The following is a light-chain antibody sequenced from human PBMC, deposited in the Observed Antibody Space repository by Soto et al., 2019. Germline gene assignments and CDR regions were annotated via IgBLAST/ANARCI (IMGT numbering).Light chain of an antibody. J-gene: IGKJ1*01. Sequence: EIVMTQSPATLSVSPGERATLSCRVSQSVSSNLAWYQQKPGQAPRLILYGAYTRATGIPARFSGSGSGTEFTLTISSLQSEDFAVYYCQQYNNWPPWTCGQGTKVDIK. CDR3: QQYNNWPPWT. CDR2: GAY. CDR1: QSVSSN. V-gene: IGKV3-15*01.